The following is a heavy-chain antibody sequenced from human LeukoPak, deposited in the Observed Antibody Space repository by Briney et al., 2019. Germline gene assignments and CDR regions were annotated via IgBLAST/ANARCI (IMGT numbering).Heavy chain of an antibody. CDR3: AKGAYDYIEIAYFDY. CDR2: IIGSSGST. J-gene: IGHJ4*02. D-gene: IGHD5-12*01. Sequence: GGSLRLSCVASGLSFNNYAMNWVRQAPGKGLEWVSLIIGSSGSTFYADSVKGRFTISRDKSKNTLYLQMNSLRAEDTAVYYCAKGAYDYIEIAYFDYWGQGSLVTVSS. V-gene: IGHV3-23*01. CDR1: GLSFNNYA.